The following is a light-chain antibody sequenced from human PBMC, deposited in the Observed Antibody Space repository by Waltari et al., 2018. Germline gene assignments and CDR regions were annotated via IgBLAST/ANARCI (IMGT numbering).Light chain of an antibody. CDR2: AAS. J-gene: IGKJ2*01. CDR3: QQGNSFPYT. V-gene: IGKV1-12*01. Sequence: DIQMTQSPSSLSASVVDRVTITCRASQDIGSWLAWYQQKPGKAPNLLIYAASRLESGVPPRFSGSGSGTDFILAISSLQPEDCGTFYCQQGNSFPYTFGQGTKLEI. CDR1: QDIGSW.